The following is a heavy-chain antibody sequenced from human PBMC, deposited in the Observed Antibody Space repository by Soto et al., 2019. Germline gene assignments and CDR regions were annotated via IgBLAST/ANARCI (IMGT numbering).Heavy chain of an antibody. V-gene: IGHV3-30-3*01. CDR3: AKVSRALRVLTPDFDY. CDR2: ISHDGSKK. CDR1: GFTCGSHA. D-gene: IGHD3-3*01. Sequence: GGSLRVSCAASGFTCGSHAVHWVLQAPGKGLEWVAVISHDGSKKYYGDSVKGRFTISRDNSKNTLYMQMNSLRAEDTAVYYCAKVSRALRVLTPDFDYWGQGTLVTVSS. J-gene: IGHJ4*02.